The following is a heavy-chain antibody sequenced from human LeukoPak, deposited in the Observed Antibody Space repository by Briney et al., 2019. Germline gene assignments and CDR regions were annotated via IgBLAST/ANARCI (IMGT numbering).Heavy chain of an antibody. CDR3: ARDVPMYSGSHLYYYMDV. D-gene: IGHD1-26*01. CDR1: GGSISSYY. J-gene: IGHJ6*03. CDR2: IYYSGST. V-gene: IGHV4-59*01. Sequence: SETLSLTCTVSGGSISSYYWSWIRQPPGKGLEWIGYIYYSGSTNYNPSLKSRVTISVDASKNQFSLKLSSVTAADAAVYYCARDVPMYSGSHLYYYMDVWGKGTTVTVSS.